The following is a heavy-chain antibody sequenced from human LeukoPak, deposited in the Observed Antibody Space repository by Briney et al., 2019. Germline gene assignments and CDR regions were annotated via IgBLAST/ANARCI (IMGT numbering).Heavy chain of an antibody. Sequence: GGSLRLSCAASGFTPNTYGMHWVRQAPGKGLEWVAFIRFDGSNKYYADSVKGRFTISRDNSKNTLYLQMKSLRPEDTAVYYCARGDGYCSSASCSGNWGQGTLVTVSS. D-gene: IGHD2-2*03. CDR2: IRFDGSNK. V-gene: IGHV3-30*02. J-gene: IGHJ4*02. CDR1: GFTPNTYG. CDR3: ARGDGYCSSASCSGN.